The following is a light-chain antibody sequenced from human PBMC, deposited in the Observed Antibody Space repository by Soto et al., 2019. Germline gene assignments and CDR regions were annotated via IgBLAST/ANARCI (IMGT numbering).Light chain of an antibody. CDR3: CSYAGSPYV. V-gene: IGLV2-11*01. Sequence: QSVLTQPRSVSGSPGQSIAISCTGTSSDVGAYDYVSWYQQHPGKAPKLMIYDVTKRPSGVPVRFSGSKSGNTASLTISGLQPEDESDYYCCSYAGSPYVFGTGTKLTVL. J-gene: IGLJ1*01. CDR1: SSDVGAYDY. CDR2: DVT.